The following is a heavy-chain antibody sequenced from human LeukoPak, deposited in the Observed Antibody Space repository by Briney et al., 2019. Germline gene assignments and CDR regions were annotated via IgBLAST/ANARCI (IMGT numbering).Heavy chain of an antibody. Sequence: GGSLRLSCAASGFTFSSYSMNWIRQAPGKGLEWVSSISSSSSYIYYADSVKGRFTISRDNAKNSLYLQMNSLRAEDTAVYYCARFIVGATNWFDPWGQGTLATVSS. CDR2: ISSSSSYI. V-gene: IGHV3-21*01. CDR1: GFTFSSYS. D-gene: IGHD1-26*01. CDR3: ARFIVGATNWFDP. J-gene: IGHJ5*02.